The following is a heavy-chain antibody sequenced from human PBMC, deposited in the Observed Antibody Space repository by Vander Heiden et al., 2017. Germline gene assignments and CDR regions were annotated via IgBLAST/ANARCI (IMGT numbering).Heavy chain of an antibody. CDR3: TTGGSYSAFDI. CDR2: IKSKAEGGAT. J-gene: IGHJ3*02. D-gene: IGHD1-26*01. CDR1: GFTFTNAW. V-gene: IGHV3-15*07. Sequence: EVQLVESGGGLVKPGRPLRLSWSVTGFTFTNAWMNWVRQAPGKGLEWVGRIKSKAEGGATDYAAPVKGRFTISRDDSENTVYLQMNSLKSEDTAVYYCTTGGSYSAFDIWGQGTMVTVSS.